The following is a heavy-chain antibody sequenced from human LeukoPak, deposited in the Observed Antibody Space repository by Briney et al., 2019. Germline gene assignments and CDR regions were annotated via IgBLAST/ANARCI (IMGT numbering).Heavy chain of an antibody. CDR3: ARDVDGLGIDY. V-gene: IGHV4-59*01. J-gene: IGHJ4*02. CDR1: GGSISSYY. CDR2: IYYSGST. Sequence: SETLSLTCTVSGGSISSYYWSWIRQPPGKGLEWIGYIYYSGSTNYNPSLKSRGTISVDTSRNQFSLKLTSVTAADTAIYYCARDVDGLGIDYWGQGALVTVSS. D-gene: IGHD3/OR15-3a*01.